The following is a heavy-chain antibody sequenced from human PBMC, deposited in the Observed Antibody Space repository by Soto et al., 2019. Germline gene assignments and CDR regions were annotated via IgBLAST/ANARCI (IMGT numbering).Heavy chain of an antibody. CDR3: LALNLGY. CDR1: GFTFSNAW. Sequence: EVQLVESGGGLVKPGGSLRLACAASGFTFSNAWMIWVRQAPGKGLEWVGRIERKNDGGTTDYAAPVKGRFTISRDDSKNMVYLEMSGLKTEDTAVYFCLALNLGYWGQGTLVPVSS. CDR2: IERKNDGGTT. D-gene: IGHD3-3*02. V-gene: IGHV3-15*04. J-gene: IGHJ4*02.